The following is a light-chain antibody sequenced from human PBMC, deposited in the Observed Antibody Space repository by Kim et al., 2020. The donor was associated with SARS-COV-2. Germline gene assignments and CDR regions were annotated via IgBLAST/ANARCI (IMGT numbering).Light chain of an antibody. CDR3: CSYAGSYTVV. CDR1: GCDDGGYNY. J-gene: IGLJ2*01. V-gene: IGLV2-11*01. CDR2: DVS. Sequence: GQAVTLSCHGTGCDDGGYNYVSWYQQNPGKAPHRMYYDVSKRPSGVPDRFSGSKSGKPASLSDSGLQAEDEADYYCCSYAGSYTVVFGGGTQLTVL.